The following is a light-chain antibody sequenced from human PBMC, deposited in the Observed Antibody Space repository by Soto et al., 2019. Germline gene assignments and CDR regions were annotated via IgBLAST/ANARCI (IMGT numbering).Light chain of an antibody. CDR3: QQHNQWPIT. J-gene: IGKJ5*01. Sequence: EIVLTQSPSTLSLSRVERATRSCRASQSVSMHLAWYQQKPGQAPRLLIYDTSNRATGIPARFSGSGSGTEFTLTINSLQSEDSAVYYCQQHNQWPITFGQGTRLEIK. CDR2: DTS. V-gene: IGKV3-11*01. CDR1: QSVSMH.